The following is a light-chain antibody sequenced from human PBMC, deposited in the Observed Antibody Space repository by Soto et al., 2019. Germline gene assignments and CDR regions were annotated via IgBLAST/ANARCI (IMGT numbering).Light chain of an antibody. CDR3: QQYTNLPIT. V-gene: IGKV3D-15*01. J-gene: IGKJ5*01. Sequence: EMVMTQSPGTLSVSPGERATLSCRASQTVGRDYLAWYQHKPGQAPRLLIYGISNRATGIPDRFSGSGSGTEFTLTISSVQPEDVAIYYCQQYTNLPITFGQGHDWSSN. CDR2: GIS. CDR1: QTVGRDY.